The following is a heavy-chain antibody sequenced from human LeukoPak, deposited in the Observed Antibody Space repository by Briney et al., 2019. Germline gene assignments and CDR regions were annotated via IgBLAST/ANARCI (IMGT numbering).Heavy chain of an antibody. V-gene: IGHV4-34*01. CDR2: INHSGST. D-gene: IGHD2-2*01. CDR3: ARGRTGYHLLPTKKDYSYYYVDV. J-gene: IGHJ6*03. CDR1: GGSFSGYF. Sequence: SETLSLTCAVYGGSFSGYFWSWIRLPPGKGLEWIGEINHSGSTNYNPSLKSRVTISVDTSKNQFSLKLSSVTAADTAVYYCARGRTGYHLLPTKKDYSYYYVDVWDKGTTVTVSS.